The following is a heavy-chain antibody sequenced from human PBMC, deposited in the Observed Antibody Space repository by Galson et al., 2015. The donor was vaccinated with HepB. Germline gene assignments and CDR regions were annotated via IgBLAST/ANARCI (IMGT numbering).Heavy chain of an antibody. D-gene: IGHD3-3*01. V-gene: IGHV3-15*01. CDR3: ATAIMGLRFLEWLLPFDS. CDR2: IKSNTVGGTT. Sequence: SLRLSCAASGFTFNNAWMSWVRQAPGKGPEWVGRIKSNTVGGTTDYAAPVKGRFTISRDDSQKTLYLQMHSLKIEDTAVYYCATAIMGLRFLEWLLPFDSWAQGTLVTVSS. CDR1: GFTFNNAW. J-gene: IGHJ4*02.